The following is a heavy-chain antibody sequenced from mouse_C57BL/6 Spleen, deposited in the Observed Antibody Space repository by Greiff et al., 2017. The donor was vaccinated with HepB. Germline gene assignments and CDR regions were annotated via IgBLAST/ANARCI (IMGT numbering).Heavy chain of an antibody. Sequence: EVQRVESGGGLVKPGGSLKLSCAASGFTFSDYGMHWVRQAPEKGLEWVAYISSGSSTIYYADTVKGRFTISRDNAKNTLFLQMTSRRSEDTAMYYCARGQGSAWFAYWGQGTLVTVSA. CDR3: ARGQGSAWFAY. J-gene: IGHJ3*01. CDR1: GFTFSDYG. D-gene: IGHD1-1*02. CDR2: ISSGSSTI. V-gene: IGHV5-17*01.